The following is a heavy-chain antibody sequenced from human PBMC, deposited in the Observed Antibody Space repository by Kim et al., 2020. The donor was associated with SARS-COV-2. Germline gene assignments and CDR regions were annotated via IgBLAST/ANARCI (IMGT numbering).Heavy chain of an antibody. CDR3: AKLGDSSSWYGWFDP. J-gene: IGHJ5*02. Sequence: GGSLRLSCAASGFTFGDYAMHWVRQAPGKGLEWVSGISWNSGSIGYADSVKGRFTISRDNAKNSLYLQMNSLRAEDTALYYCAKLGDSSSWYGWFDPWGQGTLVTVSS. V-gene: IGHV3-9*01. D-gene: IGHD6-13*01. CDR2: ISWNSGSI. CDR1: GFTFGDYA.